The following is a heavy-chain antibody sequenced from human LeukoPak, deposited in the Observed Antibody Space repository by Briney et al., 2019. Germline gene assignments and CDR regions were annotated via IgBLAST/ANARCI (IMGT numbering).Heavy chain of an antibody. Sequence: ASVKVSCKASGGTFSSYAISWVRQAPGQGLEWMGRIIPILGIANYAQKFQGRVTITADKSTSTAYMELSSLRSEDTAVYYCARDPGWGGPDYYGSGSYGGFVGYWGQGTLVTVSS. CDR1: GGTFSSYA. CDR2: IIPILGIA. V-gene: IGHV1-69*04. CDR3: ARDPGWGGPDYYGSGSYGGFVGY. D-gene: IGHD3-10*01. J-gene: IGHJ4*02.